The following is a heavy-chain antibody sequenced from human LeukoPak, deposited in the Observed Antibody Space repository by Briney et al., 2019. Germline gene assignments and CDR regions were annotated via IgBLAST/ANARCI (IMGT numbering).Heavy chain of an antibody. J-gene: IGHJ4*02. CDR1: GFTFSSHA. CDR2: ISISSSSV. Sequence: GGSLRLSCAASGFTFSSHAMNWVRQAPGKGLEWVSYISISSSSVYYADSVKGRFTISRDNSKSTLYLQMNSLRAEDTAVYYCARAPLSYYGSGTEGDYWGQGTLVTVSS. D-gene: IGHD3-10*01. V-gene: IGHV3-48*01. CDR3: ARAPLSYYGSGTEGDY.